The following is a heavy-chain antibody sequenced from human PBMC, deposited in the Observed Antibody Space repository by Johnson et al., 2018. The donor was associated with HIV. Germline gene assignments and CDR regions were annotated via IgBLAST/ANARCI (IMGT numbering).Heavy chain of an antibody. CDR2: IRYDGSNK. CDR3: AKESKRESRTPHAFDI. CDR1: GFTLDDYG. V-gene: IGHV3-30*02. J-gene: IGHJ3*02. D-gene: IGHD3-10*01. Sequence: QVQLVESGGGVVRPGGSLRLSCEASGFTLDDYGMTWVRQAPGKGLEWVAFIRYDGSNKYYADSVKGRFTISIDNSKNTLYLQMKILRAEDTAVYYCAKESKRESRTPHAFDIWGQGALVTVSS.